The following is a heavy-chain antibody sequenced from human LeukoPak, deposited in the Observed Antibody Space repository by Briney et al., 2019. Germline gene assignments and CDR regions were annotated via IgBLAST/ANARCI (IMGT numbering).Heavy chain of an antibody. D-gene: IGHD2-2*01. CDR2: ISYDGSNK. CDR3: ARDSGGVPASFDY. V-gene: IGHV3-30*04. CDR1: GFTFSSYA. J-gene: IGHJ4*02. Sequence: PGGSLRLSCAASGFTFSSYAMHWVRQAPGKGLEWVAVISYDGSNKYYADSVKGRFTISRNNSKNTLYLQMNSLRAEDTAVYYCARDSGGVPASFDYWGQGTLVTVSS.